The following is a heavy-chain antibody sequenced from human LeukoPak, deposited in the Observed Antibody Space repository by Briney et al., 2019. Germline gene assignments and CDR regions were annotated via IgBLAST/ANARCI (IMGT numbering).Heavy chain of an antibody. J-gene: IGHJ4*02. CDR3: ARGGWLHLYDY. CDR1: GGSFSGYY. CDR2: INHSGST. D-gene: IGHD5-24*01. V-gene: IGHV4-34*01. Sequence: SETLSLTCAVYGGSFSGYYWSWIRQPPGKGLEWIGEINHSGSTNYNPSLKSRVTISVDTSKNQFSLKLSSVTAADTAVCYCARGGWLHLYDYWGQGTLVTVFS.